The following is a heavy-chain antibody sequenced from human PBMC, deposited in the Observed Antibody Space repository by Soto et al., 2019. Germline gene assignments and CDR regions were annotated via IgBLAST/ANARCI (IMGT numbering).Heavy chain of an antibody. J-gene: IGHJ4*02. D-gene: IGHD3-9*01. CDR3: ARQGILTGYYTYDY. CDR1: GFYFYNYA. V-gene: IGHV3-9*01. Sequence: CVTSGFYFYNYAMHWVRQAPGKGPEWVSGLSGNRDIVAYADSVKGRFTISRDNAKRSLYLQMNNLRPEDTGLYYCARQGILTGYYTYDYWGQGTLVTVSS. CDR2: LSGNRDIV.